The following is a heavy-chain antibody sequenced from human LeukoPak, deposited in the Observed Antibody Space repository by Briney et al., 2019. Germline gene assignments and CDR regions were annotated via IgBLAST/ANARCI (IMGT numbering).Heavy chain of an antibody. CDR2: INPNSGGT. D-gene: IGHD3-22*01. V-gene: IGHV1-2*02. Sequence: ASVKVSCKASGYTFTGYYMHWVRQAPGQGIEWMGWINPNSGGTNYAQKFQGRVTMTRDTSISTAYMELSRLRSDDTAVYYCARARNYYDSSGYYYSLYYIDYRGQGTLVTVSS. CDR1: GYTFTGYY. J-gene: IGHJ4*02. CDR3: ARARNYYDSSGYYYSLYYIDY.